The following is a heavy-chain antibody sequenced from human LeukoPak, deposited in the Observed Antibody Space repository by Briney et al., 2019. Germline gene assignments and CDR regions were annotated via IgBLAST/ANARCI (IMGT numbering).Heavy chain of an antibody. Sequence: SETLSLTCTVSGGSISSGGYYWSWIRQYPGKGLEWIGYIYYSGSTYYNPSLKSRVTISVDTSKNQFSLKLSSVTAADTAVYYCAREGQAAGNWFTSNWFDPWGQGTLVTVSS. CDR1: GGSISSGGYY. J-gene: IGHJ5*02. CDR2: IYYSGST. D-gene: IGHD6-13*01. CDR3: AREGQAAGNWFTSNWFDP. V-gene: IGHV4-31*03.